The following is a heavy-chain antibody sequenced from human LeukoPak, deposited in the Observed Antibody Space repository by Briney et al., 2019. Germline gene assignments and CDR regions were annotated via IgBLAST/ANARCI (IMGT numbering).Heavy chain of an antibody. V-gene: IGHV1-69*13. CDR3: ATSPGTLGYCSSTSCSDY. D-gene: IGHD2-2*01. CDR1: GGTFSSYA. CDR2: IIPIFGTA. J-gene: IGHJ4*02. Sequence: SVKVSCKASGGTFSSYAISWVRQAPGQGLEWMGGIIPIFGTANYAQKFQGRVTITADESTSTAYMELSSLRSEDTAVYYCATSPGTLGYCSSTSCSDYWGQGTLVTVSS.